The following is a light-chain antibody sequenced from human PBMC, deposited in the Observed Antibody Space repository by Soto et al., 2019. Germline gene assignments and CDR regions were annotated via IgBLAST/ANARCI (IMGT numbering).Light chain of an antibody. V-gene: IGKV3-15*01. J-gene: IGKJ1*01. CDR3: QQYGSSGT. CDR1: QRLVGN. Sequence: EIVMTQSPATLSVSPGERATLSCRASQRLVGNLAWFQHKPGQAPRLLLYEASTRATGVPARFSGSGSRTDFTLTISRLEPEDFAVYYCQQYGSSGTFGQGTKVDIK. CDR2: EAS.